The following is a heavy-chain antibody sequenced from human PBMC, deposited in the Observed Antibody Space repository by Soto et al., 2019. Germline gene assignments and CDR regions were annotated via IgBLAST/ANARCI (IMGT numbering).Heavy chain of an antibody. Sequence: GGSLRLSRAASGLTFSRFGPHWVRQAPGKGLEWVALIWYDGSDKWYADSVKGRITIARDKSKNTLYLQMSSLRAEDTAVYYCVKPPGYYIDSSTYYSVWGPGSLVTGSS. D-gene: IGHD3-22*01. CDR2: IWYDGSDK. CDR1: GLTFSRFG. J-gene: IGHJ4*02. CDR3: VKPPGYYIDSSTYYSV. V-gene: IGHV3-30*02.